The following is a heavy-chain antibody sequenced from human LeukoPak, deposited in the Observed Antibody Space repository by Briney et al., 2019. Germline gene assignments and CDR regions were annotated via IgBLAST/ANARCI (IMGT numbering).Heavy chain of an antibody. CDR1: GYTFTGYY. J-gene: IGHJ5*02. CDR2: INPNSGGT. D-gene: IGHD1-26*01. CDR3: ARDGSRTAYNWFDP. V-gene: IGHV1-2*02. Sequence: ASVKVSCKASGYTFTGYYMHWVRQAPGQGLEWMGWINPNSGGTNYVQKFQGRVTMTRDTSISTAYMELSRLRSDDTVVYYCARDGSRTAYNWFDPWGQGTLVTVSS.